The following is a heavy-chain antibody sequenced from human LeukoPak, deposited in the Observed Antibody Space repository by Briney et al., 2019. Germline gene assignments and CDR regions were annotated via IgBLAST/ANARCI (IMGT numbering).Heavy chain of an antibody. D-gene: IGHD6-6*01. Sequence: GGSLRLFCAASGFTFSSYEVNWVSQAPGKGLEWISYISSSGGTIYYADSVKGRFTISRDNAKDSVYLQMNSLRAEDTAVYYCARMRPEIDYLGQGTLVTVSS. CDR2: ISSSGGTI. J-gene: IGHJ4*02. V-gene: IGHV3-48*03. CDR3: ARMRPEIDY. CDR1: GFTFSSYE.